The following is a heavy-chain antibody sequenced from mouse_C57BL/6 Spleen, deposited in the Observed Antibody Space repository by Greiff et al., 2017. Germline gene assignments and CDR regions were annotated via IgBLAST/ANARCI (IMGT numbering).Heavy chain of an antibody. Sequence: EVKLVESGGGLVKPGGSLKLSCAASGFTFSDYGMHWVRQAPEKGLEWVAYISSGSSTIYYAATVKGRFTISRNNAKNTLFLEMTSLRSEETAMYYCARNYAMDYWGQGTSVTVSS. CDR1: GFTFSDYG. V-gene: IGHV5-17*01. CDR2: ISSGSSTI. J-gene: IGHJ4*01. CDR3: ARNYAMDY.